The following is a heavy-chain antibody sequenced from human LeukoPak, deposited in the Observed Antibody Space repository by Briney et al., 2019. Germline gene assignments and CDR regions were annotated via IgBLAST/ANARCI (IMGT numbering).Heavy chain of an antibody. V-gene: IGHV3-66*01. J-gene: IGHJ6*02. Sequence: GGSLRLSCAASGFTVSSNYMSWVRQAPGKGLEWVSVIYSGGSTYYADSVKGRFTISRDNSKNTLYLQMNSLRAEDTAVYYCASPLGKKRYYYYYGMDVWGQGTTVTVSS. CDR3: ASPLGKKRYYYYYGMDV. CDR2: IYSGGST. CDR1: GFTVSSNY. D-gene: IGHD3-10*01.